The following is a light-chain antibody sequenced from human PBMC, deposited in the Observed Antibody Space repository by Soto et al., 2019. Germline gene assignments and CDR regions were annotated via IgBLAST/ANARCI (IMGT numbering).Light chain of an antibody. J-gene: IGLJ1*01. CDR2: DVS. Sequence: QSVLTQPASVSGSPGQSITISCTGTSSDVGGYNYVSWYQQHPGKAPKLMVYDVSNRPSGVSNRFSGSKSGNTASLTISGLQAEDEADYYCSSYTSSSTPSHVFVTGTKVTVL. CDR1: SSDVGGYNY. V-gene: IGLV2-14*01. CDR3: SSYTSSSTPSHV.